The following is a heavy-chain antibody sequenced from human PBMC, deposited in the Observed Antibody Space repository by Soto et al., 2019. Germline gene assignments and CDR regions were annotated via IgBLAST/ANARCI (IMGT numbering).Heavy chain of an antibody. V-gene: IGHV3-23*01. J-gene: IGHJ4*02. D-gene: IGHD6-19*01. CDR3: AKDLDSSGWYYFDY. Sequence: SCAASGFTFSSYAMSWVRQAPGKGLEWVSAISGSGGSTYYADSVKGRFTISRDNSKNTLYLQMNSLRAEDTAVYYCAKDLDSSGWYYFDYWGQGTLVTVSS. CDR2: ISGSGGST. CDR1: GFTFSSYA.